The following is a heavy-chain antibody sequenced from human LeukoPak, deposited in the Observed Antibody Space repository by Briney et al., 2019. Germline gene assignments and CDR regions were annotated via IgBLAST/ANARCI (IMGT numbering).Heavy chain of an antibody. CDR1: GYSFTSYW. CDR3: ARRQYDSYNWFDP. CDR2: IDPSDSYT. V-gene: IGHV5-10-1*01. J-gene: IGHJ5*02. Sequence: GESLRISCRGSGYSFTSYWISWVRQMPGKGLEWMGRIDPSDSYTNYSPSFQGHVTISADKSISTAYLQWSSLKASDTAMYYCARRQYDSYNWFDPWGQGTLVTVSS. D-gene: IGHD3-22*01.